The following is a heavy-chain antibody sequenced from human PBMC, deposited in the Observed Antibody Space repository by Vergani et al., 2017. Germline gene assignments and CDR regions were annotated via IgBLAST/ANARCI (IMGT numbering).Heavy chain of an antibody. Sequence: EVQLVESGGGLVKPGGSLRLSCAASGFTFSSYSMNWVRQALGKGLEWVSSISSSSSYIYYADSVKGRFTISRDNAKNSLYLQMNSLRAEDTAVYYCARGVGCSSTSCYRNWFDPWGQGTLVTVSS. CDR3: ARGVGCSSTSCYRNWFDP. CDR2: ISSSSSYI. CDR1: GFTFSSYS. V-gene: IGHV3-21*01. J-gene: IGHJ5*02. D-gene: IGHD2-2*02.